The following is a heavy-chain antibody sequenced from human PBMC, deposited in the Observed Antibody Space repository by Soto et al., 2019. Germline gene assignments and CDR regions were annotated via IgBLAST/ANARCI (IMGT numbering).Heavy chain of an antibody. CDR1: GYRVSSNSAA. J-gene: IGHJ4*02. CDR3: ARQRITPAQYFFDY. CDR2: TYYRPKWYN. V-gene: IGHV6-1*01. Sequence: SQTLSVTCAISGYRVSSNSAALNLIRHSPSRGLEWLGRTYYRPKWYNDYAVSVKSRITINPDTSKNQFSLKLTSVTAADTAVYYCARQRITPAQYFFDYWGQGSLVTVSS. D-gene: IGHD2-2*01.